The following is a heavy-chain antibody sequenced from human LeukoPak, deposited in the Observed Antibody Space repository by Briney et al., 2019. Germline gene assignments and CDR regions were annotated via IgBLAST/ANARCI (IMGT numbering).Heavy chain of an antibody. CDR1: GGSISSYY. CDR2: IYYGGST. CDR3: ARHTVTPLGDAFDI. J-gene: IGHJ3*02. Sequence: SETLSLTCTVSGGSISSYYWSWIRQPPGKGLEWIGYIYYGGSTNYNPSLKSRVTISVDTSKNQFSLKLGSVTAADTAVYYCARHTVTPLGDAFDIWGQGTMVTVSS. D-gene: IGHD4-17*01. V-gene: IGHV4-59*01.